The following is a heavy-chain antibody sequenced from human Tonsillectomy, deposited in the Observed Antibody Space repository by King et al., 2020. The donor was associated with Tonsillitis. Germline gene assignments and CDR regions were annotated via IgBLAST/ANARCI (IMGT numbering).Heavy chain of an antibody. CDR2: ISYDGSNK. J-gene: IGHJ6*03. V-gene: IGHV3-30*03. Sequence: VQLVESGGGVVQPGRSLRLSCAASGFTFSSYGMHWVRQAPGKGLEWVAVISYDGSNKYYADSVEGRFTISRDNSKNTLYLQMNSLRAEDTAVYYCATDPYDFWSGYPRGSPYYFYYMDVWGKGTTVTVSS. D-gene: IGHD3-3*01. CDR3: ATDPYDFWSGYPRGSPYYFYYMDV. CDR1: GFTFSSYG.